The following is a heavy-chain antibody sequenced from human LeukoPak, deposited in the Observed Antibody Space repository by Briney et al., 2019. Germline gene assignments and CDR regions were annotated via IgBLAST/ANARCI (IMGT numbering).Heavy chain of an antibody. CDR1: GFTFSSYA. CDR3: AKDSVTCIATFDY. J-gene: IGHJ4*02. D-gene: IGHD4-17*01. V-gene: IGHV3-23*01. Sequence: PGGSLTLSCAASGFTFSSYAMICLRQAPGKGLEWFSAISDSGGSTYYADSVKGRLTISRDNSKNTLYLQMNSVIAEDTGVYYCAKDSVTCIATFDYWGQGTLVTVSS. CDR2: ISDSGGST.